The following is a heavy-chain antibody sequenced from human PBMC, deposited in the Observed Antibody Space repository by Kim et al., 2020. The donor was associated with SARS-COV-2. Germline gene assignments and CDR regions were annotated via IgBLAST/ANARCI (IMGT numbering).Heavy chain of an antibody. D-gene: IGHD1-26*01. V-gene: IGHV3-23*01. CDR3: AKAPWEDEYYFDY. J-gene: IGHJ4*02. Sequence: SADSVKGRFTISRDNSKNTLYLQMNSLRAEDTAVYYCAKAPWEDEYYFDYWGQGTLVTVSS.